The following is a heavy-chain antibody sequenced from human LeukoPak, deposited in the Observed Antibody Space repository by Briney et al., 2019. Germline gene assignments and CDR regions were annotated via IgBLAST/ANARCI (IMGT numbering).Heavy chain of an antibody. D-gene: IGHD3-10*01. V-gene: IGHV4-34*01. Sequence: SETLSLTCAVSGGPFSGYFWSWIRQSSGKGLEWIGEIHNSGTTNYNPSLDSRVTISEDTSKNQFYLNLSSVTAADTAVYYCARRYYYNLGSFPFDFWGQGTLVTVSS. CDR2: IHNSGTT. CDR1: GGPFSGYF. CDR3: ARRYYYNLGSFPFDF. J-gene: IGHJ4*02.